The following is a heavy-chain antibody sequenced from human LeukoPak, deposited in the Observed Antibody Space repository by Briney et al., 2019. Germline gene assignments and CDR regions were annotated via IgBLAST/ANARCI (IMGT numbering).Heavy chain of an antibody. V-gene: IGHV1-69*04. J-gene: IGHJ4*02. CDR3: ARDDYGGKFDY. CDR1: GGTFSSYA. CDR2: IIPILGIA. D-gene: IGHD4-17*01. Sequence: GASVKVSCKASGGTFSSYAISWVRQAPGQGLEWMGRIIPILGIANYAQKFQGRVTITADKSTSTAYMELSSLRSEDTVVYYCARDDYGGKFDYWGQGTLVTVSS.